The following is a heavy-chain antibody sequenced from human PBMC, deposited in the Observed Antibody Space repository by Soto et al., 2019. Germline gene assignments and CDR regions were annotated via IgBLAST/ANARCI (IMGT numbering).Heavy chain of an antibody. Sequence: QVQLVQSGAEVKKPGSSVKVSCRASGGTFSSHGIFWVRQAPGQGLEGMGGIIPFFGTANYAQKFQGRVTITADESTSTAYMELSRLRSDDTAVYYCASRAVYLSSGYYYLDYWGQGTLVTVSS. CDR2: IIPFFGTA. D-gene: IGHD6-19*01. CDR3: ASRAVYLSSGYYYLDY. V-gene: IGHV1-69*01. J-gene: IGHJ4*02. CDR1: GGTFSSHG.